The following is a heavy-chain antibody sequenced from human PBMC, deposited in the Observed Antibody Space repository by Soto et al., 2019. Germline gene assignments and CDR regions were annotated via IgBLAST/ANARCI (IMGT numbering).Heavy chain of an antibody. CDR1: GFTFSSYA. D-gene: IGHD3-10*01. Sequence: EVQLLDSGGGLVQPGGSLRLSCAASGFTFSSYAMSWVRQAPGKGLEWVSSISGSGGGTYYADSVKGRFTISRDNSKNTLSLQMNSLRAEDTAVYYCAKSRGSVSYFNPSDAFDFWGQGTKVTVSS. CDR3: AKSRGSVSYFNPSDAFDF. CDR2: ISGSGGGT. J-gene: IGHJ3*01. V-gene: IGHV3-23*01.